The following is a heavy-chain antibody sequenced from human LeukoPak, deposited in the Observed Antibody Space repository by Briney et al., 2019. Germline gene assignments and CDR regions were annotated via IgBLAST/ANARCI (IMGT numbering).Heavy chain of an antibody. CDR1: GFIFTDYW. J-gene: IGHJ4*02. D-gene: IGHD3-10*01. Sequence: PGGSLRLSCVASGFIFTDYWMTWVRQAPGKGLEWLANIKPDGTGSYFVDSVKGRFTFSRDNVKNSLLLEMNNLRVEDTAVYYCSRGGLRYNTPGDFWGQGTLVTVSS. V-gene: IGHV3-7*01. CDR2: IKPDGTGS. CDR3: SRGGLRYNTPGDF.